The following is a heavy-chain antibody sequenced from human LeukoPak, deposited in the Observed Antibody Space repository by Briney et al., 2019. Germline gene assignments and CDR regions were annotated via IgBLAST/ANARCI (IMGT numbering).Heavy chain of an antibody. CDR1: GFTFSTYA. CDR3: ARDSTAAAEVY. CDR2: IYSGGST. Sequence: GGSLRLSCAASGFTFSTYAMSWVRQAPGKGLEWVSVIYSGGSTYYADSVKGRFTISRDNSKNTLYLQMNSLRAEDTAVYYCARDSTAAAEVYWGQGTLVTVSS. D-gene: IGHD6-13*01. V-gene: IGHV3-53*01. J-gene: IGHJ4*02.